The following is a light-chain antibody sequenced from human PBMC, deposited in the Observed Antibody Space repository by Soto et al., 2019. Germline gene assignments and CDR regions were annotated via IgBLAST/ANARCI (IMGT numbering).Light chain of an antibody. Sequence: QSALTQPRSVSGSPGQSVTISCTGTSSDVGGYNFVSWYRQHPGKAPKLMLYDVSKRPSGVPDRFSGSKSGNTASLTLSGLQAEDEADYYCASYTSSSTSVIFGRGTKLTVL. V-gene: IGLV2-11*01. J-gene: IGLJ2*01. CDR1: SSDVGGYNF. CDR3: ASYTSSSTSVI. CDR2: DVS.